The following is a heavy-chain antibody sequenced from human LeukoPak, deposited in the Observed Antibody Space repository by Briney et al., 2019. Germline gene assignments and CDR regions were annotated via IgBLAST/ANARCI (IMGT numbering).Heavy chain of an antibody. CDR2: INPSGGST. Sequence: ASVKVSCKASGYTFTSYYMHWVRQAPGQGLEWMGIINPSGGSTSYAQKFQGRVTMTRDTSTSTVYMELSSLRSEDTAVYYCARDLVDTAMVLRPNYGMDVWGQGTTVTVSS. D-gene: IGHD5-18*01. CDR1: GYTFTSYY. CDR3: ARDLVDTAMVLRPNYGMDV. J-gene: IGHJ6*02. V-gene: IGHV1-46*01.